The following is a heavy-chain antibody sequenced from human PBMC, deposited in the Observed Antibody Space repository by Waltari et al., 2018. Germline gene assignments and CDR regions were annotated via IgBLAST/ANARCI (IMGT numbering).Heavy chain of an antibody. D-gene: IGHD6-19*01. Sequence: QVQLVQSEFGTREPGSSVTVSCKASGYSFTTYGITWVRQAPGQGLEWMGWISCFTGQTNYPQKFQGRVTMTTDSSTTTVNLELRNLKLDDTAVYYCARVFGHSAGRYQWYYFDHWGQGTLVTVSS. CDR3: ARVFGHSAGRYQWYYFDH. V-gene: IGHV1-18*01. J-gene: IGHJ4*02. CDR1: GYSFTTYG. CDR2: ISCFTGQT.